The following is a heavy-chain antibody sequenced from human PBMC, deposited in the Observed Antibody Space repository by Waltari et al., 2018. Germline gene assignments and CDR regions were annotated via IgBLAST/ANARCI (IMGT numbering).Heavy chain of an antibody. D-gene: IGHD6-13*01. CDR2: IYYSGNT. CDR3: ARGRGHSTTWYEFDY. J-gene: IGHJ4*02. V-gene: IGHV4-39*01. CDR1: GGSIRSSNSH. Sequence: QLQLQEAGPGLVKPSETLSLTCTVSGGSIRSSNSHWGWIRQPPGKGLEGIWSIYYSGNTDNNPSLKRRVTISVHPSKNQFSLKLSSVPAADTSVYFWARGRGHSTTWYEFDYWGQGTLVTVSS.